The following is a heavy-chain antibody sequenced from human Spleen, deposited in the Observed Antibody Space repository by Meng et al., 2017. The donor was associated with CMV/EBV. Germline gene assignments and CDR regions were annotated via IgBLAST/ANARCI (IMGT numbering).Heavy chain of an antibody. CDR3: ARDKLTFGYETMAASYFDL. D-gene: IGHD5-12*01. CDR1: RFPLRRFT. J-gene: IGHJ4*02. Sequence: GGSLRLSCAASRFPLRRFTINWVRQGPGKGLEWVSSVSRDSDYTRYADSVKGRFTMSRDGAENSLQLQMNSLRVDDTAMYYCARDKLTFGYETMAASYFDLWGQGTLVTVSS. CDR2: VSRDSDYT. V-gene: IGHV3-21*01.